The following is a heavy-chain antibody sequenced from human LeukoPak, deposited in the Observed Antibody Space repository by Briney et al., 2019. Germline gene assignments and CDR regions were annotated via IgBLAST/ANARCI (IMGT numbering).Heavy chain of an antibody. D-gene: IGHD1-14*01. V-gene: IGHV4-39*07. CDR3: ARDITGSFDY. Sequence: PSETLSLTCTVSGDSISSSSYYWGWIRQPPGKGLEWIGSIYYSGSTYYNPSLKSRVTISVDTSKNQFSLKLSSVTAADTAVYYCARDITGSFDYWGQGNLVTVSS. CDR1: GDSISSSSYY. CDR2: IYYSGST. J-gene: IGHJ4*02.